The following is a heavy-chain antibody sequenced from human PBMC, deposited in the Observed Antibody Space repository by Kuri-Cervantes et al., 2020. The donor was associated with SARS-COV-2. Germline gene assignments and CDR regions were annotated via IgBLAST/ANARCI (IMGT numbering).Heavy chain of an antibody. CDR1: GFTFSDYY. V-gene: IGHV3-69-1*02. Sequence: GGSLRLSCAASGFTFSDYYMNWVRQAPGKGLEWVSSISSSSTIYYADSVKGRFTISRDNAKNSLYLQMNSLRAEDTAVYYCALVNDYYYYMDVWGKGTTVTVYS. CDR3: ALVNDYYYYMDV. J-gene: IGHJ6*03. D-gene: IGHD4-23*01. CDR2: ISSSSTI.